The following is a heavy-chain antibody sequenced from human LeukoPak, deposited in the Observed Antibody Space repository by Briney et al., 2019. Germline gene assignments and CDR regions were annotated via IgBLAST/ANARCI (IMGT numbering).Heavy chain of an antibody. D-gene: IGHD3-22*01. CDR1: GFTFSSYA. J-gene: IGHJ6*03. Sequence: PGGSLRLSCAASGFTFSSYAMHWVRQAPGKGLEWVAVISYDGSNKYYADSVKGRFTISRDNSKNTLYLQMNSLRAEDTAVYYCARDGYYYDSSLTVGLLYYYYYYMDVWGKGTTVTVSS. CDR3: ARDGYYYDSSLTVGLLYYYYYYMDV. CDR2: ISYDGSNK. V-gene: IGHV3-30*04.